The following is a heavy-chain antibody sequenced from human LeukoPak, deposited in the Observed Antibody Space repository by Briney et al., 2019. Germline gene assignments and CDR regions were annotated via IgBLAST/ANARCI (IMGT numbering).Heavy chain of an antibody. Sequence: SETLSLTCTVSGGSISSSSYYWGWIRQPPGKGLEWIGSIYYSGSTYYNPSLKSRVTMTTDTSTSTAYVELRNLRSDDTAVYYCTRESLWFGDRGDPFDIWGQGTMVTVSS. CDR3: TRESLWFGDRGDPFDI. J-gene: IGHJ3*02. CDR1: GGSISSSSYY. D-gene: IGHD3-10*01. CDR2: IYYSGST. V-gene: IGHV4-39*02.